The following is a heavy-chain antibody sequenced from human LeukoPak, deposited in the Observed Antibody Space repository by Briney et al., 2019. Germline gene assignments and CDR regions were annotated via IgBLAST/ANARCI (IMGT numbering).Heavy chain of an antibody. Sequence: ASVKVSCKASGYTFTSYYMHWVRQAPGQGLEWMGIINPSGGSTSYAQKFQGRVTMTRDTSTSTVYMELSSLRSEDTAVYYCARSTATQYDFWSGYSYFDYWGQGTLVTVSS. CDR1: GYTFTSYY. CDR2: INPSGGST. J-gene: IGHJ4*02. D-gene: IGHD3-3*01. CDR3: ARSTATQYDFWSGYSYFDY. V-gene: IGHV1-46*01.